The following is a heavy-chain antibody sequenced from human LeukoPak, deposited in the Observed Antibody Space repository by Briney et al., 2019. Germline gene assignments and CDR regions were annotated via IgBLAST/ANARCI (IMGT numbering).Heavy chain of an antibody. CDR1: GFTFSSYA. J-gene: IGHJ4*02. CDR3: ARGWWSAFDY. CDR2: ISGSGSST. D-gene: IGHD2-8*02. V-gene: IGHV3-23*01. Sequence: GGSLRLSCAASGFTFSSYAMSWVRQAAGKGLEWVSAISGSGSSTYYADSVKGRFTISRDTSKNSLYLQMYSLRAEETAVYYCARGWWSAFDYWGQGTLVTVSS.